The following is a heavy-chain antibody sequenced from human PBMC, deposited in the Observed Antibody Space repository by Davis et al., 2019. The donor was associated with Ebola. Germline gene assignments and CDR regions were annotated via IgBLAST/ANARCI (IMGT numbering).Heavy chain of an antibody. CDR2: IAVGNGNT. V-gene: IGHV1-3*01. Sequence: ASVKVSCKASGYIFTNYAMHWVRQAPGQSLEWMGWIAVGNGNTKYSQNFQGRVSITRDTSASTSYMELGSLRPEDTAVFYCARDSLPAQYTTSSYNVANFDYWGQGTLVTVSS. CDR1: GYIFTNYA. J-gene: IGHJ4*02. CDR3: ARDSLPAQYTTSSYNVANFDY. D-gene: IGHD6-6*01.